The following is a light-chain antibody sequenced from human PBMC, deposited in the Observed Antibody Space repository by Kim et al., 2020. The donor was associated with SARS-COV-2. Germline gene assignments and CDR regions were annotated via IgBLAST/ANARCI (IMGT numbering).Light chain of an antibody. CDR2: EAT. CDR3: CSYAGSTTNYV. CDR1: SGDVGSYDL. V-gene: IGLV2-23*01. Sequence: SITISCTGTSGDVGSYDLVSWYQQHPGKAPKLMIYEATMRPSGISNRFSGSKSGNTASLTISGLQAEDEADYYCCSYAGSTTNYVFGTGTKVTVL. J-gene: IGLJ1*01.